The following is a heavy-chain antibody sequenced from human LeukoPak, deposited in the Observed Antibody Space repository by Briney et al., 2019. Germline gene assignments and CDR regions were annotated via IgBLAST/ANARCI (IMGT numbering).Heavy chain of an antibody. J-gene: IGHJ4*02. D-gene: IGHD3-22*01. CDR2: IYYSGNT. V-gene: IGHV4-39*01. CDR1: GGSISSSSYY. CDR3: ARRFQNHYYDSSGVFDY. Sequence: PSETLSLTCTVSGGSISSSSYYWGWIRQPPGKGLEWIGSIYYSGNTYYNPSLKSRVSISVDTSKNQFSLKLSSVTAADTAVYYCARRFQNHYYDSSGVFDYWGQGTLVTVSS.